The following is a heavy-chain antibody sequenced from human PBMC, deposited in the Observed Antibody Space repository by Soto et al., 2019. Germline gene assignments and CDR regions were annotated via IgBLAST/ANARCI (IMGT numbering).Heavy chain of an antibody. CDR1: GGSFSGYY. J-gene: IGHJ4*02. Sequence: SETLSLTCAVYGGSFSGYYWSWIRQPPGKGLEWIGEINHSGSTNYNPSLKSRVTISVDTSKNQFSLKLSSVTAADTAVYYCARGSRLFKKTNFDKRGQGTLVTVSS. D-gene: IGHD3-22*01. V-gene: IGHV4-34*01. CDR3: ARGSRLFKKTNFDK. CDR2: INHSGST.